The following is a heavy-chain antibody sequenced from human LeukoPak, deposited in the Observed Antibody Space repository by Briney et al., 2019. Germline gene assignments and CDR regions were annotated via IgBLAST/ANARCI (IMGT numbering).Heavy chain of an antibody. J-gene: IGHJ4*02. CDR1: GYTFTDYY. Sequence: ASVKVSCKASGYTFTDYYMHWVQQAPGKGLEWMGLVDPEDGETIYAEKFQGRVTITADTSTDTAYMELSSLRSEDTAVYYCATDPGPAAIREATPGSDYWGQGTLVTVSS. V-gene: IGHV1-69-2*01. CDR3: ATDPGPAAIREATPGSDY. D-gene: IGHD2-2*02. CDR2: VDPEDGET.